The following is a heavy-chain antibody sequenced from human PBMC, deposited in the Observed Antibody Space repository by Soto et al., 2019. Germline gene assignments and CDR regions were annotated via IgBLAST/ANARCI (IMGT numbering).Heavy chain of an antibody. CDR1: GGTFSSYA. CDR3: ARVRYSSGWPRMGEYGMDV. D-gene: IGHD6-19*01. V-gene: IGHV1-69*01. J-gene: IGHJ6*02. Sequence: QVQLVQSGDEVKKPGSSAKVYCKASGGTFSSYAISWVRQAPGQGLEWMGGVIPMFGSANYAQKLQGRVTITADESTSKDYMELSRQRSEDTAVYYCARVRYSSGWPRMGEYGMDVWGQGTTGTVYS. CDR2: VIPMFGSA.